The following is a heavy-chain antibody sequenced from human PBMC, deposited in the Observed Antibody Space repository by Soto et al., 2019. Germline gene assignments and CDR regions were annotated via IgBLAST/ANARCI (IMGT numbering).Heavy chain of an antibody. CDR1: GYTFTSYY. D-gene: IGHD2-2*01. J-gene: IGHJ3*02. Sequence: PSVKVSCKASGYTFTSYYMHWVRQAPGQGLEWMGIINPSGGSTSYAQKFQGRVTMTRDTSTSTVYMELSSLRSEDTAVYYCAREQSLDIVVVPALAFDIWGQGTMVTVSS. CDR2: INPSGGST. CDR3: AREQSLDIVVVPALAFDI. V-gene: IGHV1-46*03.